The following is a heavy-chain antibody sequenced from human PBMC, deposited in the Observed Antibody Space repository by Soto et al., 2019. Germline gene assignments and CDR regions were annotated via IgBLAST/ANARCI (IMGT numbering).Heavy chain of an antibody. Sequence: ASVKVSCKASGFTFTSSAMQWVRQARGQRLEWIGWIVVGSGNTNYAQKFQERVTITRDMSTSTAYMELSSLRSEDTAVYYCAAGSRRDIAVAGSDAFDIWGQGTMVIVSS. D-gene: IGHD6-19*01. CDR1: GFTFTSSA. J-gene: IGHJ3*02. CDR3: AAGSRRDIAVAGSDAFDI. CDR2: IVVGSGNT. V-gene: IGHV1-58*02.